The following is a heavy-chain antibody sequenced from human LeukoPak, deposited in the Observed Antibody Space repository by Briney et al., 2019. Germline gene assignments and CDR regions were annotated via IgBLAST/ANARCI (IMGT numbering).Heavy chain of an antibody. CDR1: GGSINSFY. D-gene: IGHD5-18*01. J-gene: IGHJ1*01. V-gene: IGHV4-59*01. Sequence: PSETLSLTCTVSGGSINSFYCNWIRQPPGKGLEWIAYIYYRGSTNYNPSLKSRVTISMDTSKNQFSLNLNSVTAADTAVYYCAIWQGYSFGSYFQYWGQGILVTASS. CDR2: IYYRGST. CDR3: AIWQGYSFGSYFQY.